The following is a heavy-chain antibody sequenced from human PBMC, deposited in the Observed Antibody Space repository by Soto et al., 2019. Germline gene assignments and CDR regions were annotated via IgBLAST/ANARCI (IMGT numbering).Heavy chain of an antibody. D-gene: IGHD4-4*01. V-gene: IGHV3-7*03. J-gene: IGHJ6*02. CDR2: IKQDGSEK. CDR3: ARVLGNSGYYGMDV. Sequence: LRLSCAASGFTFSSYWMSWVRQAPGKGLEWVANIKQDGSEKYYVDSVKGRFTISRDNAKNSLYLQMNSLGAEDTAVYYCARVLGNSGYYGMDVWGQGXTVTVYS. CDR1: GFTFSSYW.